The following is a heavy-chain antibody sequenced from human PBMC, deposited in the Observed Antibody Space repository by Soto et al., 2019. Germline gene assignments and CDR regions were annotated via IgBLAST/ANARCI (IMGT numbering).Heavy chain of an antibody. CDR1: GFTFSSYA. J-gene: IGHJ4*02. V-gene: IGHV3-23*01. D-gene: IGHD2-15*01. CDR3: AKDSPLGYCSGGSCSTDY. CDR2: ISGSGGST. Sequence: EVQLLESGGGLVQPGGSLRLSCAASGFTFSSYAMSWVRQAPGKGLEWVSAISGSGGSTYYADSVKGRFTISRDNSKNTLYLQMNSLRAEDTAVYYCAKDSPLGYCSGGSCSTDYWGQGTLVTVSS.